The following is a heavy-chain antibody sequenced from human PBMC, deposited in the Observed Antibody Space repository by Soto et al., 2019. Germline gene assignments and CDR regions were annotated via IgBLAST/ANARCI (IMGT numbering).Heavy chain of an antibody. CDR3: TRPYGIVGATHG. J-gene: IGHJ4*02. CDR1: GFTFSGSA. Sequence: GGSLRLSCAASGFTFSGSAMHWVRQASGKWLEWVGRIRSKANSYATAYAASVKGRFTISRDDSKNTAYLQMNSLKTEHTAVYYCTRPYGIVGATHGWGQGTLVTVSS. D-gene: IGHD1-26*01. V-gene: IGHV3-73*01. CDR2: IRSKANSYAT.